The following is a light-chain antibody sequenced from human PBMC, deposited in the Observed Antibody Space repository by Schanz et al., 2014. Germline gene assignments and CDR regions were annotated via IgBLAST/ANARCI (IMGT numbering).Light chain of an antibody. CDR3: LLSYTGAHV. J-gene: IGLJ1*01. CDR1: TGAVTSGYY. CDR2: STS. Sequence: QTVVTQEPSLTVSSGGTVTLTCASSTGAVTSGYYPNWFQQKPGQAPRALIYSTSSKHSWTPARFSASLLGGKAALTLTGAQPEDEAEYYCLLSYTGAHVFGAGTKLTVL. V-gene: IGLV7-43*01.